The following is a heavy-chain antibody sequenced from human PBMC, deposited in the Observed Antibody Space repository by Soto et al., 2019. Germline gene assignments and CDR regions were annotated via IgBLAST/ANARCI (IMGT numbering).Heavy chain of an antibody. V-gene: IGHV3-7*05. CDR3: ARRATYESSGYYYY. CDR1: GFTFSSYW. D-gene: IGHD3-22*01. Sequence: GGSLRLCCTASGFTFSSYWMTWVRQAPGKGLEWVANIKQDGGEKYYVDSVKGRFTISRDNAKNSLYLQMNSLRAEDTAVYYCARRATYESSGYYYYWGQGTLVTVSS. J-gene: IGHJ4*02. CDR2: IKQDGGEK.